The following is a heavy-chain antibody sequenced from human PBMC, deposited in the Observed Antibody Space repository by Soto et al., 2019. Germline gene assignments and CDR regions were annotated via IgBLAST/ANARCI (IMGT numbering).Heavy chain of an antibody. CDR2: FDPAEGNT. CDR3: ATGFPQWELLQQ. D-gene: IGHD1-26*01. Sequence: QVQLVQSGAEVKKPGASVKVSCKVSGYTLSELFVHWVRQAPGKGLEWLGGFDPAEGNTIYAQNFRGRVTMTDETSTDAAHMELRRLRSDDTAVYYCATGFPQWELLQQWGQGTRLTVSS. J-gene: IGHJ1*01. V-gene: IGHV1-24*01. CDR1: GYTLSELF.